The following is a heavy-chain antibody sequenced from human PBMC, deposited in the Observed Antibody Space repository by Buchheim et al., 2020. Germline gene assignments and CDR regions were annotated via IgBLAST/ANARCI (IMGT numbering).Heavy chain of an antibody. D-gene: IGHD1-20*01. J-gene: IGHJ5*02. CDR2: ISETGDNT. V-gene: IGHV3-23*01. CDR3: AKQYLDVP. CDR1: GFTFSGYA. Sequence: EVQLLESGGGLVQPGGSLRLSCAASGFTFSGYAMNWVRQAPGKGLEWVSAISETGDNTHYADSVKGRFSISRDNSKNPLYLHMNSLRVEDTATYYCAKQYLDVPWGQGTL.